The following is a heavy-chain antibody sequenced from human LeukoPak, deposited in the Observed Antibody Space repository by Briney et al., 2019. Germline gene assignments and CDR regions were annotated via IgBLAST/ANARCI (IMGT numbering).Heavy chain of an antibody. D-gene: IGHD4-17*01. Sequence: GGSLRLSCAASGFTFSSYWMSWVRQAPGKGLEWVANIKQDGSEKYYVDSVKGRFTISRDNAKNSLYLQMNSLRAEDTAVYYCAREGLAGVTVTTYYYYYYMDVWGKGTTVTVSS. V-gene: IGHV3-7*01. CDR2: IKQDGSEK. J-gene: IGHJ6*03. CDR3: AREGLAGVTVTTYYYYYYMDV. CDR1: GFTFSSYW.